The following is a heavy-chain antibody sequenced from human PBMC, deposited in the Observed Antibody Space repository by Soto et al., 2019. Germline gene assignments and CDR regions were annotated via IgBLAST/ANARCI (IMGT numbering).Heavy chain of an antibody. V-gene: IGHV3-23*01. D-gene: IGHD3-3*01. CDR2: ISGSGGST. J-gene: IGHJ4*02. CDR3: ANRNVDYYDFWSGSNPVFDY. CDR1: GFTFSSYA. Sequence: GGSLRLSCAASGFTFSSYAMSWVRQAPGKGLEWVSAISGSGGSTYYADSVKGRFTISRDNSKNTLYLQMNSLRAEDTAVYYCANRNVDYYDFWSGSNPVFDYWGQGTLVTV.